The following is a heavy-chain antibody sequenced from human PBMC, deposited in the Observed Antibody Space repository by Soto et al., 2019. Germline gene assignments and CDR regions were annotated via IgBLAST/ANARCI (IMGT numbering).Heavy chain of an antibody. D-gene: IGHD3-10*01. CDR2: IYSDGRT. Sequence: GGSLILSCAASELTLSSNYMTWVRQAPGKGLEWVSLIYSDGRTYHADSVKGRFTISRDDFRNTVYLQMNSLRAEDTAVYYCARAYGAGSYFCDYWGQGTQVTVSS. CDR3: ARAYGAGSYFCDY. J-gene: IGHJ4*02. CDR1: ELTLSSNY. V-gene: IGHV3-53*01.